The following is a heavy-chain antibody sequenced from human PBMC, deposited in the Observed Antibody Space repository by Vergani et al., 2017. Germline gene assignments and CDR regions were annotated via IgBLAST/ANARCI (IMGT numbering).Heavy chain of an antibody. CDR2: INAGNGNS. D-gene: IGHD6-6*01. CDR1: GYTFTSYA. Sequence: QVQLVQSGAEVKKPGSSVKVSCKASGYTFTSYALHWVRQAPGQRLEWMGWINAGNGNSKYSQKFQGRVTITRDTSASTAYMELSSLRSEDTAVYYCARDELPYSSSSGNWFDPWGQGTLVTVSS. J-gene: IGHJ5*02. V-gene: IGHV1-3*01. CDR3: ARDELPYSSSSGNWFDP.